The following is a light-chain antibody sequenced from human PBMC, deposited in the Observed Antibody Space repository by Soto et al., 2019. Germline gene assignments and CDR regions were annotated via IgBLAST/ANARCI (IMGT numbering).Light chain of an antibody. CDR2: AAS. Sequence: DIQMTQSPSSLSASVGDRVTITCRASQGISNYLAWYQQKPGKVPKLLIYAASTLQSGVPSRLSGSGSGTDFTLTISSLQPEDVVTYYCQKYNSAPRTCGQGTKVEIK. V-gene: IGKV1-27*01. CDR1: QGISNY. CDR3: QKYNSAPRT. J-gene: IGKJ1*01.